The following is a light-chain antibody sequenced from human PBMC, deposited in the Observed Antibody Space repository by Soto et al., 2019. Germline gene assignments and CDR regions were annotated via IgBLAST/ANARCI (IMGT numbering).Light chain of an antibody. CDR3: LQDYNYPRT. J-gene: IGKJ1*01. CDR2: AAS. Sequence: AIQMTQSPSSLSASVGDRVTITCRASQAIGTDLGWYHQKPGKAPNLLIYAASSLQTGVPSRFRGSGSGTAFTLTISSLQPEDFATYYCLQDYNYPRTFGQGTKVEIK. CDR1: QAIGTD. V-gene: IGKV1-6*01.